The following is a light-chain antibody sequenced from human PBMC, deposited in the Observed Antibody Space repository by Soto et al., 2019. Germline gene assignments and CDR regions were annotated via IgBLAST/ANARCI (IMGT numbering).Light chain of an antibody. V-gene: IGKV1-5*03. CDR2: KAS. J-gene: IGKJ4*01. Sequence: DIPMTQSPSTLSASVGDRVTITCRASQSISFWLAWYQQKPGKAPNLLIYKASSLQSGVPSRFSGSGSGTEFTLTISSLQPDDFAIYYCQHYLNYPLTFGGGTKVEIK. CDR3: QHYLNYPLT. CDR1: QSISFW.